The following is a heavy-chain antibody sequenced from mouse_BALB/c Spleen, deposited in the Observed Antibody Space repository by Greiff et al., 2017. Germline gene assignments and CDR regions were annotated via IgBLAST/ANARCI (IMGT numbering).Heavy chain of an antibody. CDR3: ARIYYGDAWFAY. Sequence: EVQLVESGGGLVQPGGSLKLSCAASGFTFSSYGMSWVRQTPDKRLELVATINSDGGSTYYPDSVKGRFTITRDNAKNTLYLQMSSLKSEDTAMDYCARIYYGDAWFAYWGQGTLVTVSA. V-gene: IGHV5-6-3*01. CDR2: INSDGGST. CDR1: GFTFSSYG. D-gene: IGHD1-1*01. J-gene: IGHJ3*01.